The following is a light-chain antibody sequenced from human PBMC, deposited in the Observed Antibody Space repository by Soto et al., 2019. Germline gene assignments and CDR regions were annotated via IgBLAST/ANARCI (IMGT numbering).Light chain of an antibody. CDR1: SSDVGGYNY. Sequence: QSALTQPASVSGSPGQSITISCTGTSSDVGGYNYVSWYQQHPGKAPKLMIYDVSNRPSGVSNRFSGSKSGNTASLTISGLQAEDEADYYCSSDTISSTRVFGTGTKLNVL. V-gene: IGLV2-14*01. CDR3: SSDTISSTRV. CDR2: DVS. J-gene: IGLJ1*01.